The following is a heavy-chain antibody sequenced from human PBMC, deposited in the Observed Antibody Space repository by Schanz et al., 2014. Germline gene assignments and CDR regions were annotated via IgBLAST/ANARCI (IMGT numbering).Heavy chain of an antibody. CDR3: VRDELLWFGEVLSLDY. V-gene: IGHV3-7*05. CDR1: GFTFSSYA. D-gene: IGHD3-10*01. Sequence: EVQLVESGGGVVQPGRSLRLSCAASGFTFSSYALHWVRQAPGKGPEWVANIKHDGSVKDYVDSVKGRFTISRDNAKNSLFLQMNSLRAEDTALYYCVRDELLWFGEVLSLDYWGQGALXTVSS. CDR2: IKHDGSVK. J-gene: IGHJ4*02.